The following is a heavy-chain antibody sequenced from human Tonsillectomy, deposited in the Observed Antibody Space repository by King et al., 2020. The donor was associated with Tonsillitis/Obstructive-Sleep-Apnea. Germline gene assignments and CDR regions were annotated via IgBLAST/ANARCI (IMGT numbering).Heavy chain of an antibody. CDR3: AAGSDFSGLDP. J-gene: IGHJ5*02. Sequence: MQLVQSGPEVKKPGPSVKVSCKASGFTFTSSAVQWVRQARGQRLEWIAWIVVGSGNTNYAQKFQERVTITRDMSTSTAYMELSSLRSEDTAVYYCAAGSDFSGLDPWGQGTLVTVSS. CDR1: GFTFTSSA. V-gene: IGHV1-58*01. CDR2: IVVGSGNT. D-gene: IGHD2-21*02.